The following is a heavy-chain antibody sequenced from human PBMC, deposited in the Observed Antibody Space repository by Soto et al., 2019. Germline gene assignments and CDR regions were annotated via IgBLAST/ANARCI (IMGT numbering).Heavy chain of an antibody. Sequence: GESLKISGKASGGKFNNYFIGWVRQMPGKGLEWMGIVYPAESDIVYNPSLQGQVTISVDKSINTVYLQWNNLKTSDTAIYYCARRLWPDTWFDPWGQGTLVTVSS. CDR1: GGKFNNYF. D-gene: IGHD3-16*01. V-gene: IGHV5-51*01. CDR3: ARRLWPDTWFDP. J-gene: IGHJ5*01. CDR2: VYPAESDI.